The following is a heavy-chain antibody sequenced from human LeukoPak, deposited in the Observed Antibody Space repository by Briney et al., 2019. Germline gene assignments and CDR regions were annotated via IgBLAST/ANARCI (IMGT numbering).Heavy chain of an antibody. CDR1: GYTFTSYG. Sequence: ASVKVSCKASGYTFTSYGISWVRQAPGQGLEWMGWISAYNGNTNYAQKLQGRVTMTTDTSTSTAYMELRSLRSDDTAVYYCASDIYYDSSGYYYGVGRRSGSPPDLDYWGQGTLVTVSS. J-gene: IGHJ4*02. D-gene: IGHD3-22*01. V-gene: IGHV1-18*01. CDR3: ASDIYYDSSGYYYGVGRRSGSPPDLDY. CDR2: ISAYNGNT.